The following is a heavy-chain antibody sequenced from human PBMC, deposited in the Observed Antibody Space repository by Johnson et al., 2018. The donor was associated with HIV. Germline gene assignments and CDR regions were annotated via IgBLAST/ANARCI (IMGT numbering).Heavy chain of an antibody. CDR2: IKQDGSEK. Sequence: MLLVESGGGLVQPGGSLRLSCVASGFTFSSHWMTWVRQAPGKGLEWVAYIKQDGSEKYYVDSVKGRFTISRDNAKNSLYLQMNSLRAEDTAVYYCARGRGALDIWGQGTKVTVSS. J-gene: IGHJ3*02. D-gene: IGHD3-16*01. V-gene: IGHV3-7*04. CDR1: GFTFSSHW. CDR3: ARGRGALDI.